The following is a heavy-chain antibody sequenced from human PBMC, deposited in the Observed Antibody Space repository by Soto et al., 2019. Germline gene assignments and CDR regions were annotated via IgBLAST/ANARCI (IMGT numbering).Heavy chain of an antibody. CDR1: GFPLSTYG. CDR3: ARIRGYWYGLDV. J-gene: IGHJ6*02. V-gene: IGHV3-23*01. CDR2: ITGTGGNT. Sequence: EVQLLESGGGLVQPGGSLRLSCAASGFPLSTYGMTWVRQAPGKGLEWVSAITGTGGNTYYVDSVKGRFTSSRDNSANMLSLQMNSLRVEDTAVYYFARIRGYWYGLDVWGQGTTVTVSS.